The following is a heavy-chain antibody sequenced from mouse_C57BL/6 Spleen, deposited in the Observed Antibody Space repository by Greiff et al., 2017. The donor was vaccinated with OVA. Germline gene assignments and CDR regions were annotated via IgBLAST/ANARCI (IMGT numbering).Heavy chain of an antibody. D-gene: IGHD2-1*01. CDR1: GFTFSSYA. CDR2: ISSGGDYI. CDR3: TRVGNYDYYAMDY. J-gene: IGHJ4*01. V-gene: IGHV5-9-1*02. Sequence: EVKLVESGEGLVKPGGSLKLSCAASGFTFSSYAMSWVRQTPEKRLEWVAYISSGGDYIYYADTVKGRFTISRDNARNTLYLQMSSLKSEDTAMYYCTRVGNYDYYAMDYWGQGTSVTVSS.